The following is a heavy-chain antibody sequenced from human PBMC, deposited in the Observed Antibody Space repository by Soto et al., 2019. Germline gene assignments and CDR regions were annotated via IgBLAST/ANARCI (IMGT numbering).Heavy chain of an antibody. J-gene: IGHJ6*02. D-gene: IGHD4-4*01. Sequence: HGESLKISCKGSGYSFTSYWIGWVRQMPGKGLEWMGIIYPGDSDTRYSPSFQGQVTISADKSISTAYLQWSSLKASDTAMYYCARRVTTVTNYYYYYGMDVWGQGTTVTVSS. CDR1: GYSFTSYW. CDR2: IYPGDSDT. V-gene: IGHV5-51*01. CDR3: ARRVTTVTNYYYYYGMDV.